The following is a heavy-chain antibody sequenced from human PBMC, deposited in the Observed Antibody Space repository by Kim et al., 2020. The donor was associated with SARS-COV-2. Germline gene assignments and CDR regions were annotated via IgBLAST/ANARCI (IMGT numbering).Heavy chain of an antibody. CDR3: TTVASLGLGDYYYGMDV. D-gene: IGHD2-21*01. CDR1: GFTFSNAW. CDR2: IKSKTDGGTT. Sequence: GGSLRLSCAASGFTFSNAWMSWVRQAPGKGLEWVGRIKSKTDGGTTDYAAPVKGRFTISRDDSKNTLYLQMNSLKTEDTAVYYCTTVASLGLGDYYYGMDVWGQGTTVTVSS. V-gene: IGHV3-15*01. J-gene: IGHJ6*02.